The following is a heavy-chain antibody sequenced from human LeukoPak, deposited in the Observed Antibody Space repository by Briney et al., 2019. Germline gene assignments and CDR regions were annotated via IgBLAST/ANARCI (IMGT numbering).Heavy chain of an antibody. J-gene: IGHJ5*02. CDR2: IWYDGSNK. CDR3: ATAIVGAYNWFDP. CDR1: GFTFSSYG. V-gene: IGHV3-33*01. Sequence: PGGSLRLSCAASGFTFSSYGMHWVRQAPGKGLGWVAVIWYDGSNKYYADSVKGRFTISRDNSKNTLYLQMNSLRAEDTAVYYCATAIVGAYNWFDPWGQGTLVTVSS. D-gene: IGHD1-26*01.